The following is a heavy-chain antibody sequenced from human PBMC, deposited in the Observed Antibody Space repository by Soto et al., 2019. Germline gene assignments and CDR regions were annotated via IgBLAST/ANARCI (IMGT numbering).Heavy chain of an antibody. CDR1: GGTFSSYA. D-gene: IGHD2-21*01. V-gene: IGHV1-69*01. J-gene: IGHJ6*02. CDR2: IIPIFGTA. CDR3: GAARPRRGRRGGLGV. Sequence: QVQLVQSGAEVKKPGSSVKVSCKASGGTFSSYAISWVRQAPGQGLEWMGGIIPIFGTANYAQKFQGRVTITADETTSPAQMEAGRPGSGGTGVLFRGAARPRRGRRGGLGVWGQGTTVTVSS.